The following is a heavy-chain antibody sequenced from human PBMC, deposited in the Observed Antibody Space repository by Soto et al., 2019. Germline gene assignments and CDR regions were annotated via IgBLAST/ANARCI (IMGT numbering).Heavy chain of an antibody. D-gene: IGHD5-12*01. CDR1: GFTFGSYG. Sequence: QVRLVESGGDLVQPGRSLRLSCAASGFTFGSYGMHWVRQAPGKGLEWVAMISYDGRHHYYADSVKGRFTISRDNFKDTLYLQMDALTHEDTAIYFCARELDIPPDYYFDYWGQGTLVTVSS. CDR3: ARELDIPPDYYFDY. CDR2: ISYDGRHH. V-gene: IGHV3-30*03. J-gene: IGHJ4*02.